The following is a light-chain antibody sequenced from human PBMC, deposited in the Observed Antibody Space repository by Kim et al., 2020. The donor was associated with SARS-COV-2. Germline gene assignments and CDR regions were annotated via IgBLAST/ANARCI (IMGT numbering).Light chain of an antibody. V-gene: IGLV2-11*01. Sequence: GQSVTISCTGTSSDVGGYNYVSWYQQHPGKAPKLMIYDVSKRPSGVPDRFSGSKSGNAASLTISGLQAEDEADYYCCSYAGSYTYVFGTGTQLTVL. CDR2: DVS. CDR1: SSDVGGYNY. CDR3: CSYAGSYTYV. J-gene: IGLJ1*01.